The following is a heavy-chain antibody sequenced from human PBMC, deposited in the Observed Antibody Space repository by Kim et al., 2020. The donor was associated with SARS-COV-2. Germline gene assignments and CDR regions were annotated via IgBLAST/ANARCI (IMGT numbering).Heavy chain of an antibody. D-gene: IGHD3-9*01. J-gene: IGHJ4*02. CDR3: AKEKNDILLGALFDY. V-gene: IGHV3-23*01. Sequence: ADSVKGRFTISRDNSKNTLYLQMNSLRAEDTAVYYCAKEKNDILLGALFDYWGQGTLVTVSS.